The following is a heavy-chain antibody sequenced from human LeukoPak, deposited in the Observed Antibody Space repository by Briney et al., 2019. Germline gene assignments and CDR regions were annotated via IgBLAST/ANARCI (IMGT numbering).Heavy chain of an antibody. Sequence: GGALRLSCAASGFTFSSYGMHWVRQAPGKGLEWVAVISYDGSNKYYADSVKGRFTISRDNSKNTLYLQMNSLRAEDTAVYYCAKVSGAYYYDSSGYYLDYWGQGTLVTVSS. CDR3: AKVSGAYYYDSSGYYLDY. J-gene: IGHJ4*02. CDR1: GFTFSSYG. D-gene: IGHD3-22*01. CDR2: ISYDGSNK. V-gene: IGHV3-30*18.